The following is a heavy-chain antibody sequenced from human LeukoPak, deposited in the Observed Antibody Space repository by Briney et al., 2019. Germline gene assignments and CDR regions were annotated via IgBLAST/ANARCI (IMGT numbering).Heavy chain of an antibody. CDR1: PGSINNSNYY. V-gene: IGHV4-39*01. CDR2: IFDTGRS. D-gene: IGHD4-23*01. Sequence: SETLSLTCSVSPGSINNSNYYWGWIRQPPGRGLEWIGSIFDTGRSYYNPSLRSRVTISVDTSKNQFSLKLNSVTAADTALYFCARHTSYGGNSAFGSWGQGTLVTVSS. CDR3: ARHTSYGGNSAFGS. J-gene: IGHJ5*02.